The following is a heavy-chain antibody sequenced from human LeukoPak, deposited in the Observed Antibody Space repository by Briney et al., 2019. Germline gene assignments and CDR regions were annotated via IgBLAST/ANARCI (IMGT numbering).Heavy chain of an antibody. CDR3: ASQPYYFDSSGYYDY. D-gene: IGHD3-22*01. CDR1: GYTFTSYY. Sequence: ASVTVSCKASGYTFTSYYMHWVRQAPGQGLEWMGWINPNTGGTNYAQKFQGRVTMTRDTSISTTYMELSRLRSDDTAVYYCASQPYYFDSSGYYDYWGQGTLVTVSS. CDR2: INPNTGGT. J-gene: IGHJ4*02. V-gene: IGHV1-2*02.